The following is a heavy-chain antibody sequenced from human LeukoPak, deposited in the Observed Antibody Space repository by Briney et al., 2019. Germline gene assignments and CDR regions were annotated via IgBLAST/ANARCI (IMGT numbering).Heavy chain of an antibody. CDR2: ISSSSSSYI. V-gene: IGHV3-21*01. CDR1: GFTFSSYS. CDR3: ARDFPQYYDSSGYYFDY. J-gene: IGHJ4*02. Sequence: DPGGSLRLSCAASGFTFSSYSMNWVRQAPGKGLEWVSSISSSSSSYIYYADSVKGRFTISRDNAKNSLYLQMNSLRAEDTAVYYCARDFPQYYDSSGYYFDYWGQGTLVTVSS. D-gene: IGHD3-22*01.